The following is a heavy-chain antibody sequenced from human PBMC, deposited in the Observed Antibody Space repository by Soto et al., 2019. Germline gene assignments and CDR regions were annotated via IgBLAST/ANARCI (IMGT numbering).Heavy chain of an antibody. CDR2: INPSGGST. D-gene: IGHD2-2*01. V-gene: IGHV1-46*03. Sequence: QVQLVQSGAEGKKPGASVKVSCKASGYTFTSYYMHWVRQAPGQGLEWMGIINPSGGSTSYAQKFQGRVTMTRDRSTSTVYMELSSLRSEDTAVYYCARVCSSTSCYRYGMDVWGQGTTVTVSS. CDR1: GYTFTSYY. J-gene: IGHJ6*02. CDR3: ARVCSSTSCYRYGMDV.